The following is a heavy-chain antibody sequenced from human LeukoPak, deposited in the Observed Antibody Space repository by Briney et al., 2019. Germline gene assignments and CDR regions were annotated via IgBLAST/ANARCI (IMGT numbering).Heavy chain of an antibody. Sequence: GGSLRLSCAASGFTFSSYGMHWVRQAPGKGLEWVAVIWYDGSNKYYADSVKGRFTISRDNSKNTLYLQMNSLRAEDTAVYYCARDRVGITMVRGVIIRANYYYYGMDVWGQGTTVTVSS. J-gene: IGHJ6*02. CDR2: IWYDGSNK. V-gene: IGHV3-33*01. CDR1: GFTFSSYG. D-gene: IGHD3-10*01. CDR3: ARDRVGITMVRGVIIRANYYYYGMDV.